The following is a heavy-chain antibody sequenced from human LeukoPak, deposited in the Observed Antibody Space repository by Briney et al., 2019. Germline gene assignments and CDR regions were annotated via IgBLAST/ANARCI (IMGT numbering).Heavy chain of an antibody. Sequence: PSETLSLTCTVSGGSISSYYWSWIRQPPGKGLEWSGYIYYSVSANPNPSLTSRGTISLDTSKNKFSLKLSPVTAPGTRVYYCERGGVVPAAMRGYYYYYMDVWGKGTPVTVSS. CDR2: IYYSVSA. CDR1: GGSISSYY. V-gene: IGHV4-59*01. J-gene: IGHJ6*03. D-gene: IGHD2-2*01. CDR3: ERGGVVPAAMRGYYYYYMDV.